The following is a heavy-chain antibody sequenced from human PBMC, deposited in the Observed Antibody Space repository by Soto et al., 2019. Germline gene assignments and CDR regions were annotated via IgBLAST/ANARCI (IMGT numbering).Heavy chain of an antibody. CDR1: GFTFSSYA. CDR3: ARDQNYYDSSGTKGSAFDI. V-gene: IGHV3-30-3*01. CDR2: ISYDGSNK. D-gene: IGHD3-22*01. Sequence: QVQLVESGGGLVQPGRSLRLSCAASGFTFSSYAMHWVRQAPGKGLEWVAVISYDGSNKYYADSVKGRFTISRDNSKNTLYLQMNSLRAEDTAVYYCARDQNYYDSSGTKGSAFDIWGQGTMVTVSS. J-gene: IGHJ3*02.